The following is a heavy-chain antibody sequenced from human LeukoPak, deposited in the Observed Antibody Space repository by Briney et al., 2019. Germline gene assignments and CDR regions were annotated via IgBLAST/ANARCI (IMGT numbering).Heavy chain of an antibody. CDR2: INWNGGST. J-gene: IGHJ6*03. V-gene: IGHV3-20*04. CDR1: GFTFDDYG. Sequence: GGSLRLSCAASGFTFDDYGMSWVRQAPGKGLEWVSGINWNGGSTGYADSEKGRFTISRDNAKNSLYLQMNSLRAEDTAVYYCARVWVVPAATYYYMDVWGKGTTVTISS. CDR3: ARVWVVPAATYYYMDV. D-gene: IGHD2-2*01.